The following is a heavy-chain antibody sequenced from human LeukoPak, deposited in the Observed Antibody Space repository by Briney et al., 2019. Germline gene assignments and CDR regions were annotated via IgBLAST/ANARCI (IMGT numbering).Heavy chain of an antibody. CDR2: TRSKAKSYTT. CDR1: GFTFSDHY. V-gene: IGHV3-72*01. CDR3: ARGPNSVYNYHYGMDV. D-gene: IGHD5/OR15-5a*01. J-gene: IGHJ6*02. Sequence: GGSLRLSCAASGFTFSDHYMDWVRQAPGKGLEWIGRTRSKAKSYTTEYAVFVKGRFTISRDESQNSMYLQMNSLKTEDTAVYFCARGPNSVYNYHYGMDVWGQGTTVSVSS.